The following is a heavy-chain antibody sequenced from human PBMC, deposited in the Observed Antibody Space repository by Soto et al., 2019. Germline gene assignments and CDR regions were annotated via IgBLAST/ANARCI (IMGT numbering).Heavy chain of an antibody. Sequence: GGSLRLSCAASGFTLRSYSMTWVRQAPGKGLQWISYISTSSATDYADSVKGRFTISRDNAKNSVYLQMNSLRDEDTAIYYCARPKTGSTFWDLGDAKKYYFDYWGQGTLVTVSS. CDR1: GFTLRSYS. V-gene: IGHV3-48*02. J-gene: IGHJ4*02. CDR3: ARPKTGSTFWDLGDAKKYYFDY. CDR2: ISTSSAT. D-gene: IGHD1-7*01.